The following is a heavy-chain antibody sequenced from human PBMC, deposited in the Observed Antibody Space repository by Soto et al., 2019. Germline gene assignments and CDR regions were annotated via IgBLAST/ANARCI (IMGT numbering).Heavy chain of an antibody. CDR1: GYTFTSYD. CDR3: ARSAPPIDY. CDR2: MNPNSGNT. V-gene: IGHV1-8*01. J-gene: IGHJ4*02. Sequence: ASVKVSCKASGYTFTSYDINWVRQATGQGLEWMGWMNPNSGNTGYAQKFQGRVTITRDTSANTAYMELSSLRSEDTAVYYCARSAPPIDYWGQGTLVTVSS.